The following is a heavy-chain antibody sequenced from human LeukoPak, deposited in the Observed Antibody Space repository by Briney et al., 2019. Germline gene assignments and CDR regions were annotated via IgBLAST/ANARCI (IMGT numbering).Heavy chain of an antibody. J-gene: IGHJ6*03. Sequence: GGSLRLSCAASGFTFSNAWMSWVRQAPGKGLEWVGSIKSKTDDGTTDYAAPVKGRFTISRDDSKTTLYLQMNSLKTEDTAVYYCTTPTNTITMVRGVRFYYYYMDVWGKGTTVTVSS. CDR2: IKSKTDDGTT. V-gene: IGHV3-15*01. D-gene: IGHD3-10*01. CDR1: GFTFSNAW. CDR3: TTPTNTITMVRGVRFYYYYMDV.